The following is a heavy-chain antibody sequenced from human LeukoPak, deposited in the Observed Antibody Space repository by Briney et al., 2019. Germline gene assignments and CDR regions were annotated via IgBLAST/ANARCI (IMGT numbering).Heavy chain of an antibody. D-gene: IGHD3-16*02. CDR1: GFTFSSYW. V-gene: IGHV3-7*01. CDR3: ARVLGELSSPPYWFDY. J-gene: IGHJ4*02. CDR2: IKQDGSEK. Sequence: PGGSLRLSCAASGFTFSSYWMNWVRQAPGKGLEWVANIKQDGSEKYYVDSVKGRFTISRDNAKNSLSLQMNSLRAEDTAVYYCARVLGELSSPPYWFDYWGQGTLGTVSS.